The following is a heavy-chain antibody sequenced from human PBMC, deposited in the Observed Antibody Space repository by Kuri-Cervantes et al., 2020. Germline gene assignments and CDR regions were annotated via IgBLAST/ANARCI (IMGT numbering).Heavy chain of an antibody. Sequence: ASVKVSCKASGYTFSRYDINWVRQATGQGLEWMGWMNPNSGNTGYAQKFQGRVTMTRDTSISTAYMELSRLRSDDTAVYHCARDNEAPRVPLDYWGQGTLVTVSS. D-gene: IGHD1-1*01. CDR1: GYTFSRYD. V-gene: IGHV1-8*01. CDR2: MNPNSGNT. J-gene: IGHJ4*02. CDR3: ARDNEAPRVPLDY.